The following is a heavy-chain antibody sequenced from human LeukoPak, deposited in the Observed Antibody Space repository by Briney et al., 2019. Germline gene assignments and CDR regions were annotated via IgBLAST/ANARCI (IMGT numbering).Heavy chain of an antibody. CDR3: AKEGGAVAANDYYYYYMDV. J-gene: IGHJ6*03. D-gene: IGHD2-15*01. CDR1: GFTFSSYV. CDR2: ISYDGSNE. V-gene: IGHV3-30*04. Sequence: PGGSLRLSCAASGFTFSSYVMHWVRQAPGKGLEWVAIISYDGSNEYYADSVKGRFTISRDNSKNTLYLQMNSLRAEDTAVYYCAKEGGAVAANDYYYYYMDVWGKGTTVTISS.